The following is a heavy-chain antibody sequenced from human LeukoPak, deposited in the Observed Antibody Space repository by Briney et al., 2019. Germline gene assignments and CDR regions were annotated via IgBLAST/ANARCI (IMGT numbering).Heavy chain of an antibody. D-gene: IGHD3-22*01. CDR1: GGSFRDYY. Sequence: PSETLSLTCAVYGGSFRDYYWSWIRQPPGKGLEWIGEINHSGSTNYNPSLKSRVTISLDTSKNQFSLKLTSVTAANTAVYYCAKAPYLSSGSWGQGILVAVSS. J-gene: IGHJ3*01. V-gene: IGHV4-34*01. CDR2: INHSGST. CDR3: AKAPYLSSGS.